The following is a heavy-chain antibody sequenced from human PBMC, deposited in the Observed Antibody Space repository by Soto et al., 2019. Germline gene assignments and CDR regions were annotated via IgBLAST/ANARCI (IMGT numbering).Heavy chain of an antibody. CDR1: GFTVSSNY. Sequence: LRLSCAASGFTVSSNYMSWVRQAPGKGLEWVSVIYSGGSTYYADSVKGRFTISRHNSKNTLYLQMNSLRAEDTAVYYCARVYSGYDLVYFDYWGQGTLVTVSS. V-gene: IGHV3-53*04. CDR2: IYSGGST. D-gene: IGHD5-12*01. J-gene: IGHJ4*02. CDR3: ARVYSGYDLVYFDY.